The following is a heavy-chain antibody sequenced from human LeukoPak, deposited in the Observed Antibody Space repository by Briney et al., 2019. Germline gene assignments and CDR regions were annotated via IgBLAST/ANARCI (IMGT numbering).Heavy chain of an antibody. CDR1: GASINSGGYY. CDR2: IYYDGNA. J-gene: IGHJ4*02. D-gene: IGHD4-23*01. Sequence: SETLSLTCTVSGASINSGGYYWSWVRQHPGKGLEYVGYIYYDGNAYYNPSLMSRVAISIDTSKNQFSLKLISVTAANTAVYYCARGSTVVTPAFFDYWGRGTLVAVST. V-gene: IGHV4-31*03. CDR3: ARGSTVVTPAFFDY.